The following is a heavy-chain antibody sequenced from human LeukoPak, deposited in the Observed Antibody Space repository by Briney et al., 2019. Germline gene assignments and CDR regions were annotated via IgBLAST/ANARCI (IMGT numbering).Heavy chain of an antibody. CDR1: GFTFSSYG. V-gene: IGHV3-33*01. J-gene: IGHJ4*02. CDR2: IWYDGSNK. Sequence: PGGSLRLSCAASGFTFSSYGMHWVRQAPGKGLEWVAVIWYDGSNKYYADSVKGRFTISRDNSRNTLYLQMNSLRAEDTAVYYCARRAVAGYFDYWGQGTLVTVSS. CDR3: ARRAVAGYFDY. D-gene: IGHD6-19*01.